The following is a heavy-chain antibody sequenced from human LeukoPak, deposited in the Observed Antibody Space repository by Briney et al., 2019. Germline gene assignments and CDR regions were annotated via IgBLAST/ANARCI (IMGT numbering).Heavy chain of an antibody. CDR1: GFTFSSYA. CDR2: ISYDGSNK. D-gene: IGHD3-9*01. J-gene: IGHJ6*03. V-gene: IGHV3-30*04. Sequence: PGGSLRLSCAASGFTFSSYAMHWVRQAPGKGLEWVAVISYDGSNKYYADSVKGRFTISRDNSKNTLYLQMNSLRAEDTAVYYCERRGRRDILTGYPPYYYYYMDVWGKGTTVTVSS. CDR3: ERRGRRDILTGYPPYYYYYMDV.